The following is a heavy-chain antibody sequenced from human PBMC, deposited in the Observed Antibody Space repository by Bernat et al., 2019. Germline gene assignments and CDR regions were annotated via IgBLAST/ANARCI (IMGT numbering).Heavy chain of an antibody. J-gene: IGHJ6*02. CDR1: GYTFTGYY. D-gene: IGHD3-9*01. V-gene: IGHV1-2*02. CDR3: ARDPELRYSIPYYYYYYGMDV. Sequence: QVQLVQSGAEVKKPGASVKVSCKASGYTFTGYYMHWVRQAPGQGLEWMGWINPNSGGTNYAQKFQGRVTMTRDTSISIAYMELSRLRSADTAVYYCARDPELRYSIPYYYYYYGMDVWGQGTTVTVSS. CDR2: INPNSGGT.